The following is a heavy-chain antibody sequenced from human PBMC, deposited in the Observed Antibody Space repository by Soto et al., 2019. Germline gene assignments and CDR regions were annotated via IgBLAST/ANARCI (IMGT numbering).Heavy chain of an antibody. Sequence: GESLKISCAASGFTVSSNYMSWVRQAPGKGLEWVSVIYSGGSTYYADSVKGRFTISRDNSKNTLYLQMNSLRAEDTAVYYCARGPRGYSYGDAFDIWGQGTMVTVSS. CDR3: ARGPRGYSYGDAFDI. CDR2: IYSGGST. D-gene: IGHD5-18*01. V-gene: IGHV3-53*01. CDR1: GFTVSSNY. J-gene: IGHJ3*02.